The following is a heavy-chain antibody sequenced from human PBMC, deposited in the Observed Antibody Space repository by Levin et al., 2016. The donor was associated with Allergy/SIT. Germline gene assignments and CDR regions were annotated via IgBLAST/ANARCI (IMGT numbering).Heavy chain of an antibody. V-gene: IGHV4-39*07. CDR1: GGSISSSSYY. CDR2: IYYSGST. D-gene: IGHD5-18*01. Sequence: SETLSLTCTVSGGSISSSSYYWGWIRQPPGKGLEWIGSIYYSGSTYYNPSLKSRVTISVDTSKNQFSLKLSSVTAADTAVYYCARAAEDTAMEIDYWGQGTLVTVSS. CDR3: ARAAEDTAMEIDY. J-gene: IGHJ4*02.